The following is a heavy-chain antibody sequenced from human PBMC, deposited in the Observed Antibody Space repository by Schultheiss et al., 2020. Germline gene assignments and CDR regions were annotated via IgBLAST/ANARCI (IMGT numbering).Heavy chain of an antibody. Sequence: GGSLRLSCAASGFTFSSYGMHWVRQAPGKGLEWVANIKEDGSAKYYVDSVKGRFTISRDNSKNTLYLQMNSLRAEDTAVYYCARDRGSYNYWGQGTLVTVSS. CDR2: IKEDGSAK. V-gene: IGHV3-7*01. CDR1: GFTFSSYG. D-gene: IGHD1-26*01. J-gene: IGHJ4*02. CDR3: ARDRGSYNY.